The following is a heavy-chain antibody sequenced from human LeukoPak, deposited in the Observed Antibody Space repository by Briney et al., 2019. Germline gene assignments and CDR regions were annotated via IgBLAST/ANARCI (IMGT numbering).Heavy chain of an antibody. CDR3: ARDSPVRANDLGN. Sequence: PGGSLRLSCAASGFTFSNYWMHWVRQAPGKGLVWVSRINSDGGTATYADSVKGRFTLSRDNGKNTLSLQMNSLRAEDTAVYYCARDSPVRANDLGNWGQGTLVTVSS. J-gene: IGHJ4*02. D-gene: IGHD4-17*01. CDR1: GFTFSNYW. V-gene: IGHV3-74*01. CDR2: INSDGGTA.